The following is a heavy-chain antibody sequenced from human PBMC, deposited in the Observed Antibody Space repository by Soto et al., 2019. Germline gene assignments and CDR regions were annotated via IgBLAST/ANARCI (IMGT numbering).Heavy chain of an antibody. D-gene: IGHD3-16*01. Sequence: PSETLSLTCTVSGGSISRGGYYWSWIRQHPGKGLEWIGYIYYSGSTYYNPSLKSRVTISVDTSKNQFSLKLSSVTAADTAVYYCARGKGVYMDVWGKGTTVTVSS. J-gene: IGHJ6*03. CDR1: GGSISRGGYY. V-gene: IGHV4-31*03. CDR3: ARGKGVYMDV. CDR2: IYYSGST.